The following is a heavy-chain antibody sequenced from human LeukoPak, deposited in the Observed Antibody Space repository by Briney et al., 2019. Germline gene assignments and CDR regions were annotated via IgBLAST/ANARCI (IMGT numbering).Heavy chain of an antibody. J-gene: IGHJ4*02. CDR2: ISSSSGYI. CDR3: ARDLSLYCSGGSCYSLNY. CDR1: GFTISSSY. D-gene: IGHD2-15*01. Sequence: GGSLRLSCAASGFTISSSYMSWVRQAPGKGLEWVSSISSSSGYINYADSVKGRFTVSRDNAKNSLYLQMNSLRAEDTAVYYCARDLSLYCSGGSCYSLNYWGQGTLVTVSS. V-gene: IGHV3-21*01.